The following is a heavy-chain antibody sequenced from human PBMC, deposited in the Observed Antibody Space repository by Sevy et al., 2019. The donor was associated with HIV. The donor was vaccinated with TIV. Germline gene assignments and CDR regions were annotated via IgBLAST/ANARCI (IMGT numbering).Heavy chain of an antibody. Sequence: GGSLRLSCAASGFTFSSYAMHWVRQAPGKGLEWVAVISYDGSNKYYADSVKGRFTISRDNSNNTLYLQMNSLRAEDTAVYYCARWEWDLLEWAFDIWGQGTMVTVSS. J-gene: IGHJ3*02. D-gene: IGHD3-3*01. CDR1: GFTFSSYA. V-gene: IGHV3-30-3*01. CDR3: ARWEWDLLEWAFDI. CDR2: ISYDGSNK.